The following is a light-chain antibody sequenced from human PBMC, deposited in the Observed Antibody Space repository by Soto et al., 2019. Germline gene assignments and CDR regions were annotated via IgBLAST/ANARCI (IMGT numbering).Light chain of an antibody. CDR2: AAS. Sequence: ATQMTQSPSSLSASVGDRVTITCRASQDTGSDLGWYQQKPGKAPKLLIYAASVLQGGVPSRFSGSGSGTDFTLTISNLQPEDFATYYCLQDHSGLSFGGGTRVEIK. V-gene: IGKV1-6*01. J-gene: IGKJ4*01. CDR3: LQDHSGLS. CDR1: QDTGSD.